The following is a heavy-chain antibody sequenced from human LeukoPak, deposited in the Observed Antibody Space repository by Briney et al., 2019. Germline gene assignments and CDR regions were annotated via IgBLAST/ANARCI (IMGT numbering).Heavy chain of an antibody. CDR1: GYSISSGYY. V-gene: IGHV4-38-2*01. CDR2: IYHSRST. CDR3: ARPVGGTGAFDI. Sequence: SETLSLTCAVSGYSISSGYYWGWIRQPPGKGLEWIGSIYHSRSTYYNPSLKSRVTISVDTSRNQFSLKLSSVTAADTAVYYCARPVGGTGAFDIWGQGTMVTVSS. J-gene: IGHJ3*02. D-gene: IGHD1-14*01.